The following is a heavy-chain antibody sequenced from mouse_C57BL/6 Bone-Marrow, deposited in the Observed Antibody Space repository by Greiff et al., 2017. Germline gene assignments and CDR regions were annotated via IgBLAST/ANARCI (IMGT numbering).Heavy chain of an antibody. V-gene: IGHV1-55*01. J-gene: IGHJ2*01. Sequence: VQLQQPGAELVKPGASVKMSCKASGYTFTSYWITWVKQRPGQGLEWIGDIYPGSGSTNYNEKFKSKATLTVDTSSSTAYMQRSSLTSDDSAVYYCSRGGNDVDYWGQGTTLTVSS. CDR1: GYTFTSYW. D-gene: IGHD2-2*01. CDR2: IYPGSGST. CDR3: SRGGNDVDY.